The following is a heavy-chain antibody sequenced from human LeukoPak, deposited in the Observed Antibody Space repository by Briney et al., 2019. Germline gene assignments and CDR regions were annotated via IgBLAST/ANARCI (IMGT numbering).Heavy chain of an antibody. Sequence: PSETLSLTCTVSGGSISSYYWSWIRQPPGKGLEWIGYIYYSGSTNYNPSLKSRATISVDTSKNQFSLKLSSVTAADTAVYYCARDGGYCTNGVCYSVLDPWGQGTLVTVSS. V-gene: IGHV4-59*01. CDR1: GGSISSYY. CDR3: ARDGGYCTNGVCYSVLDP. CDR2: IYYSGST. D-gene: IGHD2-8*01. J-gene: IGHJ5*02.